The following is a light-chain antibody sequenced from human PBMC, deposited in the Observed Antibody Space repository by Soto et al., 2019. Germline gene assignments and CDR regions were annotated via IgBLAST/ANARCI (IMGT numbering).Light chain of an antibody. V-gene: IGKV1-5*01. J-gene: IGKJ4*02. CDR3: QQRSNWPLT. CDR1: QSIGSW. CDR2: DAS. Sequence: DIQMTQSPSTLSASVGDRVAITCRASQSIGSWLAWYQQKPGKAPKLLIYDASSLESGVPSRFSGSGSGTEFTLTVSSLEPEDFAVYYCQQRSNWPLTFGGGTKVDIK.